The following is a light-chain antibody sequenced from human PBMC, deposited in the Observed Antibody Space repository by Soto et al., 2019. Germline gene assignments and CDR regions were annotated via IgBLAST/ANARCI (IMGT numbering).Light chain of an antibody. CDR2: EVS. CDR3: SSYTSSSTLGV. Sequence: QSALTQPASVSVSPGQSITISCTGTSSDVGGYNYVSWYQQHPGKAPKLMIYEVSNRPSGVSNRFSGSKSGNTASLTISGLQAEDEADYYCSSYTSSSTLGVFGGGTQLTVL. CDR1: SSDVGGYNY. J-gene: IGLJ3*02. V-gene: IGLV2-14*01.